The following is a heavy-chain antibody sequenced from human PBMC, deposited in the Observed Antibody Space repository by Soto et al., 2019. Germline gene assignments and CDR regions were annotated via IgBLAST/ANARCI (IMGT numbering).Heavy chain of an antibody. CDR3: TTDSHFSTRLVRFDL. Sequence: EVQLVESGGGLVEHGGSLRLSCAASGFIFSTAWINWVRQAPGKGLEWVGRIKSKIDGGTTDFAASVKGRFAISRDDSQDTMFLQMNSLKSEDTAVYYCTTDSHFSTRLVRFDLWGRGTLVTVSS. V-gene: IGHV3-15*07. J-gene: IGHJ4*01. D-gene: IGHD3-3*02. CDR2: IKSKIDGGTT. CDR1: GFIFSTAW.